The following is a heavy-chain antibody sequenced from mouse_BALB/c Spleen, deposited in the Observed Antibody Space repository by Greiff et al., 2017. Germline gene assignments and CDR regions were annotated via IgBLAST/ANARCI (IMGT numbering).Heavy chain of an antibody. D-gene: IGHD3-1*01. CDR2: IDPANGNT. V-gene: IGHV14-3*02. CDR1: GFNIKDTY. J-gene: IGHJ4*01. CDR3: ARSGASYAMDY. Sequence: VQLKESGAELVKPGASVKLSCTASGFNIKDTYMHWVKQRPEQGLEWIGRIDPANGNTKYDPKFQGKATITADTSSNTAYLQLSSLTSEDTAVYYCARSGASYAMDYWGQGTSVTVSS.